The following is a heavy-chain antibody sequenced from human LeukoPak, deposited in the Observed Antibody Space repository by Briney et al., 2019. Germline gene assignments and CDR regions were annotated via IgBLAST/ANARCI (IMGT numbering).Heavy chain of an antibody. CDR3: ARDPGY. CDR2: ISDSSDNT. V-gene: IGHV3-23*01. Sequence: GGSLRLSCAASGFTFSNYGMSWVRQAPGKGLEWVSGISDSSDNTYYADSVKGRFTISRDNSKNTLYLQMNSLRAEDTAVYYCARDPGYWGQGTLVTVSS. J-gene: IGHJ4*02. CDR1: GFTFSNYG.